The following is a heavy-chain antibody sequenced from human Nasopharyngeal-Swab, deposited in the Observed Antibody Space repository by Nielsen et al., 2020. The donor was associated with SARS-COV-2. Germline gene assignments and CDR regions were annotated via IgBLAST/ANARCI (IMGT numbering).Heavy chain of an antibody. J-gene: IGHJ4*02. CDR2: FDPEDGET. V-gene: IGHV1-24*01. Sequence: ASVKVSCKVSGYTLTELSMHWVRQAPGKGLEWMGGFDPEDGETIYAQKFQGRVTMTEDTSTDTTYMELSSLRSEDTAVYYCARLDEDWVPGNYFDYWGQGTLVTVSS. D-gene: IGHD1-26*01. CDR3: ARLDEDWVPGNYFDY. CDR1: GYTLTELS.